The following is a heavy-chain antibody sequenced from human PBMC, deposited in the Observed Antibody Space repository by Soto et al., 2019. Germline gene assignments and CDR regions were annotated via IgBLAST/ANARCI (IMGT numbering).Heavy chain of an antibody. Sequence: QVQLVQSGAEVKKPGASVKVSCKASGYTFTSYAMHWVRQAPGQRLGWMGWINAGNGNTKYSQKFQGRVTITRDTSASTAYMELSSLRSEDTAVYYCARPTNPGVVGAIYYFDYWGQGTLVTVSS. CDR2: INAGNGNT. J-gene: IGHJ4*02. V-gene: IGHV1-3*01. CDR1: GYTFTSYA. CDR3: ARPTNPGVVGAIYYFDY. D-gene: IGHD1-26*01.